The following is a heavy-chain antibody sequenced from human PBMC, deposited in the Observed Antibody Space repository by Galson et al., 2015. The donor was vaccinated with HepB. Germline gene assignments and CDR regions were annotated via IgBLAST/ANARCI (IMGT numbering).Heavy chain of an antibody. CDR2: IEQDGTEI. D-gene: IGHD6-19*01. J-gene: IGHJ4*02. V-gene: IGHV3-7*03. Sequence: SLRLSCAASGFTFSGHWMTWVRQAPGRGLEWVGNIEQDGTEINYVDSVKGRFTISRDNAKSSLYLQMNSLRVEDTAVYYCARSSGWTSDYWGQGTLVTVSS. CDR3: ARSSGWTSDY. CDR1: GFTFSGHW.